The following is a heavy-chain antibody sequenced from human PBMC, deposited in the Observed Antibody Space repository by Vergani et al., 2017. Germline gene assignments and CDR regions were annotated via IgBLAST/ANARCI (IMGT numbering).Heavy chain of an antibody. CDR2: ISYDGSNT. D-gene: IGHD3-3*01. V-gene: IGHV3-30*18. CDR1: GFTFSSYG. Sequence: QVQLVESGGRVVQPGRSLRLSCAASGFTFSSYGMHWVRQAPGKGLEWVTIISYDGSNTDYADSVKGRFTISRDNSKSRVYLQMNRLRAEDTAVYYCAKGQYYDFWSGYHYYFDYWGQGTLVTVSS. J-gene: IGHJ4*02. CDR3: AKGQYYDFWSGYHYYFDY.